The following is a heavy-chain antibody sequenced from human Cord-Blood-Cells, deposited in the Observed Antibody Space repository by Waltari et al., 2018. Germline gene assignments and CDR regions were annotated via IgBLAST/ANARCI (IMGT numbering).Heavy chain of an antibody. CDR1: GYTLTGYY. V-gene: IGHV1-2*02. J-gene: IGHJ4*02. Sequence: QVQLVQSGAEGKKPGASVKVSCKASGYTLTGYYMPWVRQAPGQGPEWMGWINPNSGGTNYAQKFQGRVTMTRDTSISTAYMELSRLRSDDTAVYYCARRGPYSSGWYGYWGQGTLVTVSS. D-gene: IGHD6-19*01. CDR2: INPNSGGT. CDR3: ARRGPYSSGWYGY.